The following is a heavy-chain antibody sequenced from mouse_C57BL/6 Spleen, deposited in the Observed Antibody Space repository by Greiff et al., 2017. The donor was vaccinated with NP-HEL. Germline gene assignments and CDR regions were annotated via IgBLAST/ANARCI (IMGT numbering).Heavy chain of an antibody. D-gene: IGHD1-1*02. CDR3: ARRGRLWSLDY. CDR2: ISGGGGNT. CDR1: GFTFSSYT. J-gene: IGHJ2*01. V-gene: IGHV5-9*01. Sequence: EVMLVESGGGLVKPGGSLKLSCAASGFTFSSYTMSWVRQTPEKRLEWVATISGGGGNTYYPDSVKGRFTISRDNAKDTLYLQMSSLRSEDTALYYCARRGRLWSLDYWGQGTTLTVSS.